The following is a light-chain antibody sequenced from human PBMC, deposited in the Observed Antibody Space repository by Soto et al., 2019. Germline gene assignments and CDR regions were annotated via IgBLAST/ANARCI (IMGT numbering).Light chain of an antibody. CDR1: QSISTW. Sequence: DIQVTQSPSSLSASVGDRVSITCRASQSISTWLAWYQQQPGGAPRLLIYDASSLQSGVPSRFSGNGSGTEFTLTISSLQPDDFSSYYCQHYYNYPWTFGQGTKVDIK. J-gene: IGKJ1*01. V-gene: IGKV1-5*01. CDR3: QHYYNYPWT. CDR2: DAS.